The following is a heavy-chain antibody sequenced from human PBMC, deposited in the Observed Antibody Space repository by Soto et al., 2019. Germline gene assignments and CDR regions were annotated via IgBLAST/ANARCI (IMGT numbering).Heavy chain of an antibody. CDR3: ARDNGYYDL. J-gene: IGHJ4*02. Sequence: GASVEVSCKTSGYTFSSYSINWVLQAPGQGLEWMAWISTYSGNTHYAERVQGRVTVTLDKSARTAFMEMRGLTSDDTAVYFCARDNGYYDLWGQGTLVTVSS. CDR2: ISTYSGNT. V-gene: IGHV1-18*04. CDR1: GYTFSSYS.